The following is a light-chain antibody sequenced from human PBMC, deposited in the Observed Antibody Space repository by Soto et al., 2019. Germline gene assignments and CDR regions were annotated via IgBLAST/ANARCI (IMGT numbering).Light chain of an antibody. CDR3: MQALQTRT. J-gene: IGKJ1*01. Sequence: DNVMTQSPLSLPVTPGEPASISCRSSQSLPHSNGYNYLDWYLQKPGQSPQLLIYLGSNRASGVPDRFSGSGSGTDFTLKISRVEAEDVGVYYCMQALQTRTFGQGTKVEIK. CDR1: QSLPHSNGYNY. V-gene: IGKV2-28*01. CDR2: LGS.